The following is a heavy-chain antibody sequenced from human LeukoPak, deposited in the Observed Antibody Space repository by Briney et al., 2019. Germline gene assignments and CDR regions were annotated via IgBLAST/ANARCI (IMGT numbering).Heavy chain of an antibody. CDR3: ASIAAAGTVNYFDY. D-gene: IGHD6-13*01. Sequence: SETLSLTCAFYGGSFSGYYWSWIRQPPGKGLEWIGYIYYSGSTNYNPSLKSRVTISVDTSKNQFSLKLSSVTAADTAVYYCASIAAAGTVNYFDYWGQGTLVTVSS. CDR1: GGSFSGYY. J-gene: IGHJ4*02. V-gene: IGHV4-59*01. CDR2: IYYSGST.